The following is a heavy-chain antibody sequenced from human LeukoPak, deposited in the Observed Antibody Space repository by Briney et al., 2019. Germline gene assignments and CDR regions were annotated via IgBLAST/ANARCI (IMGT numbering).Heavy chain of an antibody. Sequence: ASVKVSCKASGYTLTSYDINWVRQATGQGLEWMGWINTNTGNPTYAQGFTGRFVFSLDTSVSTAYLQISSLKAEDTAVYYCARLYSSGWRRYYGMDVWGQGTTVTVPS. J-gene: IGHJ6*02. D-gene: IGHD6-19*01. CDR3: ARLYSSGWRRYYGMDV. V-gene: IGHV7-4-1*02. CDR1: GYTLTSYD. CDR2: INTNTGNP.